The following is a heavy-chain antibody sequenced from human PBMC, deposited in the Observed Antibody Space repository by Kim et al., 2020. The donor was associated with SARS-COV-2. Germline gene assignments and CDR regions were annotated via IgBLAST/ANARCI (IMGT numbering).Heavy chain of an antibody. CDR2: IYSGGST. J-gene: IGHJ4*02. CDR1: GFTVSSNY. Sequence: GGSLRLSCAASGFTVSSNYMSWVRQAPGKGLEWVSVIYSGGSTYYADSVKGRFTISRDNSKNTLYLQMNSLRAEDTAVYYCARGGGGYPFYYFDYWGQGTLVTVSS. CDR3: ARGGGGYPFYYFDY. V-gene: IGHV3-53*01. D-gene: IGHD5-12*01.